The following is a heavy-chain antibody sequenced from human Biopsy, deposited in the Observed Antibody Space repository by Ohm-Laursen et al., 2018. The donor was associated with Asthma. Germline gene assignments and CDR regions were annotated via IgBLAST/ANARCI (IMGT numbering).Heavy chain of an antibody. CDR1: GFSFSDYY. Sequence: GSLRLSCAAFGFSFSDYYMMWIRQAPGKGLEWVAYISSRGSNLYYADSVKGRFTISRDNPKKSVYLQLDSLRVEDTAVYYCVRGYSTSWYFGYWGQGTVVTVSS. J-gene: IGHJ4*02. V-gene: IGHV3-11*01. CDR2: ISSRGSNL. D-gene: IGHD6-13*01. CDR3: VRGYSTSWYFGY.